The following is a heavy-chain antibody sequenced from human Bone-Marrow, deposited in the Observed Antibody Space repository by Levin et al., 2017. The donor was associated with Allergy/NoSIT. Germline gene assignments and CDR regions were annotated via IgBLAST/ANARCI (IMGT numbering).Heavy chain of an antibody. CDR2: MYQTGTT. CDR1: GFSISSGHY. CDR3: ASFGCSGGSCYLGGDY. J-gene: IGHJ4*02. Sequence: SETLSLTCVVSGFSISSGHYWGWIRQTPGKGLQWIGNMYQTGTTYYTPSLKDRVTISLDTSKNEVYLKLRSVTAADTAIYYCASFGCSGGSCYLGGDYWGPGILVTVSS. V-gene: IGHV4-38-2*01. D-gene: IGHD2-15*01.